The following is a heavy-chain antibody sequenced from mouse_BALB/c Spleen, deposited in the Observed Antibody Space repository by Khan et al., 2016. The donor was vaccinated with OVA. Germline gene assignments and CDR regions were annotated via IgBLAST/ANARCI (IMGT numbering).Heavy chain of an antibody. J-gene: IGHJ3*01. CDR1: GYSFTSYY. D-gene: IGHD2-2*01. CDR3: ARQGYVAWFAY. Sequence: VQLQQPGPELMKPGASVKISCKASGYSFTSYYIHWVKQSHGKSLEWIGYIDPFNGGTSYNPKFKGKATLTVDKSSSTAYMHLSSLTSDDSAVYYCARQGYVAWFAYWGQGTLVTVSA. V-gene: IGHV1S135*01. CDR2: IDPFNGGT.